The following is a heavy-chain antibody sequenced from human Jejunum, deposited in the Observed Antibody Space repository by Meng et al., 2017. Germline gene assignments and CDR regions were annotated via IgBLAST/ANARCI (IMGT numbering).Heavy chain of an antibody. V-gene: IGHV3-33*01. J-gene: IGHJ4*02. Sequence: QEHVVESGGGVVQPGTSLRLSCAASGFTFRNYGMHWVRQAPGKGLEWVAVIWYDGSKTYYADSVKGRFSISRDNSKNTLYLQMNSLRAEDTAVYYCARYRSGSSDYWGPGTLVTVSS. CDR3: ARYRSGSSDY. CDR1: GFTFRNYG. D-gene: IGHD3-10*01. CDR2: IWYDGSKT.